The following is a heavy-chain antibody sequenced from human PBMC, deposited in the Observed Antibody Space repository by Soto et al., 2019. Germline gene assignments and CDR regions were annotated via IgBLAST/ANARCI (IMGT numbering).Heavy chain of an antibody. CDR1: RGTFNRYA. CDR2: LVPQFGTP. V-gene: IGHV1-69*01. J-gene: IGHJ4*02. D-gene: IGHD5-18*01. Sequence: QVQLVQSGAEVKKPGSSMKVSCLASRGTFNRYAINWVRQAPGHGLEWLGALVPQFGTPNYAQKFQDRVTIVADESTNTTSMELRGLTSDDTAVYYCARQNRDTPMVPFDVWGQGTLVTVSS. CDR3: ARQNRDTPMVPFDV.